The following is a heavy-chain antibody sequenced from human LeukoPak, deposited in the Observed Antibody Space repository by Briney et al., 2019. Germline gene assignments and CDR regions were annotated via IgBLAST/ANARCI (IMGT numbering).Heavy chain of an antibody. D-gene: IGHD3-10*01. CDR3: TRAITYFYGSVTYDWFDS. V-gene: IGHV3-74*01. CDR1: GFTFSSYW. CDR2: IKSDGST. J-gene: IGHJ5*01. Sequence: GGSLRLSCKASGFTFSSYWMHWVRQTPGKGLMWVARIKSDGSTIYADSVQGRFTISRDNAKNMVYLQMNSLRDDDTVIYYCTRAITYFYGSVTYDWFDSWGQGTRVTVSS.